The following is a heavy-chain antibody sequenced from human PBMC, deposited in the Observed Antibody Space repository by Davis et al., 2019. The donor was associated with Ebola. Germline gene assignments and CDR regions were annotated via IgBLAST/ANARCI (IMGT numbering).Heavy chain of an antibody. CDR2: ISSNGGST. V-gene: IGHV3-64*01. CDR1: GFTFSSYA. Sequence: GESLKISCAASGFTFSSYAMHWVRQAPGKGLEYVSAISSNGGSTYYANSVKGRFTISRDNSKNTLYLQMGSLRAEDMAVYYCAREMVVFRLGAFDIWGQGTMVTVSS. D-gene: IGHD2-15*01. CDR3: AREMVVFRLGAFDI. J-gene: IGHJ3*02.